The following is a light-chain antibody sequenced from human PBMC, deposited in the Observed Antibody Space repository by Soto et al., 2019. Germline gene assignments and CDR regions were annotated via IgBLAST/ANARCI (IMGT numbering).Light chain of an antibody. Sequence: DIVMTQSPDSLAVSLGERATINCKSSQSVLYSSNNKNYLAWYQQKPGQPPKLLIYWASTRESGVPARFSGSGSVTDFTLTVSSLQAEDEAVYYCQQYYSIPRTFGQGTKVEIK. CDR3: QQYYSIPRT. V-gene: IGKV4-1*01. CDR1: QSVLYSSNNKNY. J-gene: IGKJ1*01. CDR2: WAS.